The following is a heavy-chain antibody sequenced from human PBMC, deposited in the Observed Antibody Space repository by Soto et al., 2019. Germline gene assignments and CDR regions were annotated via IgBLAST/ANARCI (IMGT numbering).Heavy chain of an antibody. D-gene: IGHD3-10*01. V-gene: IGHV3-15*01. CDR3: TTLYGSGIYYYYYYMDV. CDR2: IKSKTDGGTT. J-gene: IGHJ6*03. Sequence: GGSLRLSCAASGFTFSNAWMSWVRQAPGKGLEWVGRIKSKTDGGTTDYAAPVKGRFTISRDDSKNTLYLQMNSLKTEDTAVYYCTTLYGSGIYYYYYYMDVWGKGTTVTVSS. CDR1: GFTFSNAW.